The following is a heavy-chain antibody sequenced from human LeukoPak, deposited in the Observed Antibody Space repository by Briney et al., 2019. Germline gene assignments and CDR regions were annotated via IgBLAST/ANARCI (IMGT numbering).Heavy chain of an antibody. CDR1: GHSINSGYH. Sequence: PSETLSLTCTVSGHSINSGYHWGCIRPPPGKVLEWIGISSWGGTSYFTPSLKSRLTISVDTSKNQFSLRLSSVTAADTAIYYCAKCPHDSRSDYDVYSYMDVWGKGTTVTVS. J-gene: IGHJ6*03. CDR3: AKCPHDSRSDYDVYSYMDV. CDR2: SSWGGTS. V-gene: IGHV4-38-2*02. D-gene: IGHD1-26*01.